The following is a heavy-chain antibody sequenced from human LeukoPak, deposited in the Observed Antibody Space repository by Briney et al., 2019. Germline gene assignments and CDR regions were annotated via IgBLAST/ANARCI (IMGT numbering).Heavy chain of an antibody. CDR1: GGSISSGGYS. CDR2: IYHSGST. Sequence: SETLSLTCAVSGGSISSGGYSWSWIRQPPGKGLEWIGYIYHSGSTYYNPSLKSRVTISVDRSKNQFSLKLSSVTAADTAVYYCATHDILTGYYDYWGQGTLVTVSS. V-gene: IGHV4-30-2*01. J-gene: IGHJ4*02. CDR3: ATHDILTGYYDY. D-gene: IGHD3-9*01.